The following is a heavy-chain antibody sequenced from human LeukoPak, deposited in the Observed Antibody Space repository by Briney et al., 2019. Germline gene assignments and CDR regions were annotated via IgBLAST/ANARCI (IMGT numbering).Heavy chain of an antibody. V-gene: IGHV3-48*01. J-gene: IGHJ3*02. Sequence: GGSLRLSCAASGFTFSSYSMNWVRQAPGKGLEWVSYISSSSSTIYYADSVKGRFTISRDNAKNSLYLQMNSLRAEDTAVYYCARDLTLNYYDSSGYYSLDAFDIWGQGTMVTVSS. CDR3: ARDLTLNYYDSSGYYSLDAFDI. CDR1: GFTFSSYS. CDR2: ISSSSSTI. D-gene: IGHD3-22*01.